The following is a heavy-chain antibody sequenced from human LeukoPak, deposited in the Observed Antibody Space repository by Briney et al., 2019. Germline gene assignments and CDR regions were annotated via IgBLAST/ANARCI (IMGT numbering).Heavy chain of an antibody. J-gene: IGHJ3*02. CDR2: IYYSGTT. CDR3: ARYFGTFDALDI. CDR1: VGSISTYY. V-gene: IGHV4-59*01. D-gene: IGHD2/OR15-2a*01. Sequence: SETLSLTCTVSVGSISTYYWNWIRQSPGKRLEWIGYIYYSGTTNYNPSLKGRVTMSIDSSKNQFSLKLRSVTAADTAVYYCARYFGTFDALDIWGQGTLVIVSS.